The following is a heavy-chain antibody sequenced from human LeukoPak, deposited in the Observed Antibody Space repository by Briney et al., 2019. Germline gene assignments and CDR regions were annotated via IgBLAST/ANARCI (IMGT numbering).Heavy chain of an antibody. Sequence: VSVKVSCKASGYTFTSYGISWVRQAPGQGLEWMGWISAYNGNTNYAQKLQGRVTMTTDTSTSTAYMELRSLRSDDTAVYYCARDSKGAYYDFWSGYFGRNYYYYMDVWGKGTTVTVSS. CDR3: ARDSKGAYYDFWSGYFGRNYYYYMDV. V-gene: IGHV1-18*01. CDR2: ISAYNGNT. J-gene: IGHJ6*03. D-gene: IGHD3-3*01. CDR1: GYTFTSYG.